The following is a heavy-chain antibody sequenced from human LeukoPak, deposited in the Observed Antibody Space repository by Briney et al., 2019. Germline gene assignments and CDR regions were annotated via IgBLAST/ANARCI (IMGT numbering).Heavy chain of an antibody. CDR1: GFTFSSYE. D-gene: IGHD1-26*01. V-gene: IGHV3-48*03. Sequence: GGSLRLSCAASGFTFSSYEMNWVRQAPGKGLEWVSYISSSGSTIYYADSVKGRFTISRDNAKNLLYLQMNSLRAEDTAVYYCARVGELRPPDYWGQGTLVTVSS. CDR2: ISSSGSTI. CDR3: ARVGELRPPDY. J-gene: IGHJ4*02.